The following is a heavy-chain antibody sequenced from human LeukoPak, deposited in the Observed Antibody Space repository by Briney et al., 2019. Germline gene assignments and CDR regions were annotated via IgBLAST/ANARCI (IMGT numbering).Heavy chain of an antibody. CDR2: INPNSGGT. J-gene: IGHJ4*02. Sequence: GASVKVSCKASGYTFTGYYMHWVRQAPGQGLEWMGWINPNSGGTNYAQKFQGRVTMTRDTSISTAYMELSRLRSDDTAVYYCARVAYSSGWTFFDYWGQGTLVSVSS. CDR1: GYTFTGYY. CDR3: ARVAYSSGWTFFDY. V-gene: IGHV1-2*02. D-gene: IGHD6-19*01.